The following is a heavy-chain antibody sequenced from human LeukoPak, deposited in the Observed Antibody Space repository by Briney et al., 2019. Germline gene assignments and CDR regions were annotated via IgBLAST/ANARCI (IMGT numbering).Heavy chain of an antibody. V-gene: IGHV1-24*01. CDR1: GYTLTELS. J-gene: IGHJ3*02. Sequence: ASVKVSCKVSGYTLTELSMHWVRQAPGKGLEWMGGFYPEDGETIYAQKFQGRVTMTEDTSTDKAYMELSSLRSEDTAVYYCATAGIVVITNPPLLGAFDIWGQGTMVTVSS. CDR2: FYPEDGET. D-gene: IGHD3-22*01. CDR3: ATAGIVVITNPPLLGAFDI.